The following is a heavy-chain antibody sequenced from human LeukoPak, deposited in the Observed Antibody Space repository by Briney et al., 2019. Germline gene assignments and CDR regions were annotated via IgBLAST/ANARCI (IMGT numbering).Heavy chain of an antibody. CDR2: IYYSGST. CDR1: GGSISSGDYY. CDR3: ARGSRWGHFDY. Sequence: TSQTLSLTCTVSGGSISSGDYYWSWIRQPPGKGLEWIGYIYYSGSTYYNPSLKSRVTISIDTSKNQFSLKLNSVTAADTAVYYCARGSRWGHFDYWGQGTLVTVSS. D-gene: IGHD5-24*01. V-gene: IGHV4-30-4*01. J-gene: IGHJ4*02.